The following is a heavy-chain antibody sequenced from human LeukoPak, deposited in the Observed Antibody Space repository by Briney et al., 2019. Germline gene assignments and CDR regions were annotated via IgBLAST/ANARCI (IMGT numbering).Heavy chain of an antibody. J-gene: IGHJ4*02. V-gene: IGHV3-23*01. CDR3: AKVVGAGTTPNDY. CDR2: ISGSGENT. D-gene: IGHD1-1*01. CDR1: GFTVSKYS. Sequence: GGSLRLSCAASGFTVSKYSITCVRHAPGKWREWVSIISGSGENTDYADSVKGRFTISRENSKNTLSLQMNSLRVEDTAVYYCAKVVGAGTTPNDYWGQGTLVTVSS.